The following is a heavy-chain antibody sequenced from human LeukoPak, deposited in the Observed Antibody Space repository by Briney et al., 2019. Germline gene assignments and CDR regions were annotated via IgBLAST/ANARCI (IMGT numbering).Heavy chain of an antibody. CDR1: GFTFSSYG. CDR2: IWYDGSNK. D-gene: IGHD2-15*01. CDR3: ARETSSVHSNAGPPFDY. J-gene: IGHJ4*02. Sequence: GGSLRVSCAASGFTFSSYGMHWVRQAPGKGLEWVAVIWYDGSNKYYADSVKGRFTISRDNSKNTLYLQVNSLTADDTAVYYCARETSSVHSNAGPPFDYWGQGTLVTVSS. V-gene: IGHV3-33*01.